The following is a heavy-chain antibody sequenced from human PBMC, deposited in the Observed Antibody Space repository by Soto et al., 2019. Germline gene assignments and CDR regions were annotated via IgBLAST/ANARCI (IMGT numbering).Heavy chain of an antibody. J-gene: IGHJ4*02. D-gene: IGHD2-2*01. V-gene: IGHV1-69*01. Sequence: QVQLVQSGAEVKKPGSSVKVSCKASGGTFSSYAISWVRQAPGQGLEWMGGIIPIFGTANYAQKFQGRVTSSADESTSTAYMELSSLRSEDTAVYYCASAYCSSTSCLYYFHFWGQGTLVTVSS. CDR3: ASAYCSSTSCLYYFHF. CDR1: GGTFSSYA. CDR2: IIPIFGTA.